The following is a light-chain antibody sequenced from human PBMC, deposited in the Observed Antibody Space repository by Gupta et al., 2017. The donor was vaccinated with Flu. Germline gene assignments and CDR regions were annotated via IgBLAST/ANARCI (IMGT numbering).Light chain of an antibody. Sequence: QSPSALSASVGDRVTITCRASQGIRNYLAWYQQKPGTAPKRLIYAASTLQRGVPSRFSGSGSGTDFTLTISTLQPEDFATYYCLQHDSYPLTFGPGTKVDIK. CDR2: AAS. V-gene: IGKV1-17*01. J-gene: IGKJ3*01. CDR1: QGIRNY. CDR3: LQHDSYPLT.